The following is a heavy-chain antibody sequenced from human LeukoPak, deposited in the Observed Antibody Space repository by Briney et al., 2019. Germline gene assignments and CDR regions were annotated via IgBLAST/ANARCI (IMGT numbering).Heavy chain of an antibody. D-gene: IGHD5-18*01. V-gene: IGHV4-59*08. CDR3: ARSSLKMAAIHWYFDL. CDR2: IYYSGST. Sequence: KSSETLSLTCTVSGGSISSYYWSWIRQPPGKGLEWIGYIYYSGSTNYNPSLKSRVTISVDTSKNQFSLKLSSVTAADTAVYYCARSSLKMAAIHWYFDLWGRGTLVTVSS. J-gene: IGHJ2*01. CDR1: GGSISSYY.